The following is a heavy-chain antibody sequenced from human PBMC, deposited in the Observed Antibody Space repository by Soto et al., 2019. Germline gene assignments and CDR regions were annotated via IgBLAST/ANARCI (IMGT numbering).Heavy chain of an antibody. D-gene: IGHD2-21*01. Sequence: QVRLVESGGGVVEPGRSLRLSCVASGFTINRFGMEWVRQAPGKGLEWVALISSDGRNEYYSDSVKGRFTISRDMSKNTVYLQMTSLRVEDTAVYYCASVAEYWGQGTLVTVSS. CDR3: ASVAEY. J-gene: IGHJ4*02. CDR1: GFTINRFG. V-gene: IGHV3-30*03. CDR2: ISSDGRNE.